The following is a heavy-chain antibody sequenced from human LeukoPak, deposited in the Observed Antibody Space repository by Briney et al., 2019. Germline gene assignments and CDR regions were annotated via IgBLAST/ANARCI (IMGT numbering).Heavy chain of an antibody. CDR3: ARSPRFGEFNY. CDR1: GFTVNSNY. V-gene: IGHV3-66*02. Sequence: GGSLRLSCAASGFTVNSNYMSWVRQAPGKGLEWVSVIYSGGSTYYADSVKGRFTISRDNSKNTLYLQMNSLRPEDTAVYYCARSPRFGEFNYWGQGTLVTVSS. J-gene: IGHJ4*02. CDR2: IYSGGST. D-gene: IGHD3-10*02.